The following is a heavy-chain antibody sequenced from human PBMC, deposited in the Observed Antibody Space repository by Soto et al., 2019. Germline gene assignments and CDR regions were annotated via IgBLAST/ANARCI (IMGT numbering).Heavy chain of an antibody. V-gene: IGHV3-30-3*01. Sequence: QVQLVESGGGVVQPGRSLRLSCAASGFTFSSYAMHWVRQAPGKGLEWVAVISYDGSNKYYADSVKRRFTISRDNSKNTLYMQMNSLRAEDTAVYYCARGPSSLTRFDYWGQGTLVTVSS. CDR1: GFTFSSYA. J-gene: IGHJ4*02. CDR2: ISYDGSNK. CDR3: ARGPSSLTRFDY. D-gene: IGHD2-2*01.